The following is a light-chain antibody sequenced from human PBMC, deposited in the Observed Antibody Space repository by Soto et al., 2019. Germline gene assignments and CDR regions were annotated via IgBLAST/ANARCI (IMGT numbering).Light chain of an antibody. CDR2: AAS. J-gene: IGKJ3*01. CDR3: QQYGSSLFS. CDR1: QPISRN. V-gene: IGKV3-20*01. Sequence: EIVMTQSPATLSVSPGQGATLSCRASQPISRNLAWYQQKPGQAPRLLIYAASSRATGIPDRFSGGGSGTDFTLTISRLEPEDFAVYYCQQYGSSLFSFGPGTKVDIK.